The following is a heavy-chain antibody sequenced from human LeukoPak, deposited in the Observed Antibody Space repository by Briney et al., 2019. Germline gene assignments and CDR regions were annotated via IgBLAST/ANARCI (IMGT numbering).Heavy chain of an antibody. D-gene: IGHD2-15*01. V-gene: IGHV3-30-3*01. Sequence: GGSLRLSCAASGFTFSSYAMHWVRQAPGKGLEWVAVISYDGSNKYYADSVKGRFTISRDNAENTMYLQMNSLTVEDTAVYYCTRRVSATRWFDPWGQGTLVTVSS. CDR1: GFTFSSYA. CDR2: ISYDGSNK. CDR3: TRRVSATRWFDP. J-gene: IGHJ5*02.